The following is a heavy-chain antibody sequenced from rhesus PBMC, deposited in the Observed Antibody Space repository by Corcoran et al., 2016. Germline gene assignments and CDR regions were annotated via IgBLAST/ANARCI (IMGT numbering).Heavy chain of an antibody. CDR1: GFSTSTSGMG. J-gene: IGHJ4*01. CDR2: IYWDDDK. CDR3: AKDWWGSLHY. V-gene: IGHV2-174*01. Sequence: QVTLKESGPALVKPTQTLTLTCTFSGFSTSTSGMGVGWSRPPPGKALEWLALIYWDDDKYYSTSLKSRLTISKDTSKNQVVLRMTNMDPVDTATYYCAKDWWGSLHYWGQGVLVTVSS. D-gene: IGHD3-3*01.